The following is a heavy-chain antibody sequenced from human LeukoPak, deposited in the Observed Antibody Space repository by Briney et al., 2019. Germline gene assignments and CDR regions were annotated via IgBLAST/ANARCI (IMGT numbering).Heavy chain of an antibody. J-gene: IGHJ1*01. Sequence: GGSLRLSCAASGFTVSNNYMTWVRQAPGKGLEWVSLIYSGGSTYYADSVKGRFTISRDNFKNTVYLQMNSLRAEDTAVYYCATYSSLNRREFQYWGQGTLLTVSS. D-gene: IGHD3-22*01. CDR2: IYSGGST. V-gene: IGHV3-66*01. CDR3: ATYSSLNRREFQY. CDR1: GFTVSNNY.